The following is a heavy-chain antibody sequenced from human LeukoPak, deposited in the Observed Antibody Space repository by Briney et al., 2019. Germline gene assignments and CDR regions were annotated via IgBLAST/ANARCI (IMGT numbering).Heavy chain of an antibody. V-gene: IGHV1-2*02. CDR2: INPKSCGT. D-gene: IGHD3/OR15-3a*01. J-gene: IGHJ4*02. CDR3: ARDPMDYLGGIDY. Sequence: ASVNVSCKASGYTFTGFYIHGVRQAPGQGGEWMGWINPKSCGTNSAQKFQGRVTMTRDTAISTVYLELNSLRSDDTAVYYCARDPMDYLGGIDYWGQATMVSVCS. CDR1: GYTFTGFY.